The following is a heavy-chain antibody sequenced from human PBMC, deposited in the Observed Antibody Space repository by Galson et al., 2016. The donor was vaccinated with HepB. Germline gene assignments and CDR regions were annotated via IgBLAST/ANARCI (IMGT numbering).Heavy chain of an antibody. CDR2: IGAYNGNT. V-gene: IGHV1-18*01. D-gene: IGHD1-26*01. CDR3: AAHSGTNSWGRKALDY. J-gene: IGHJ4*02. Sequence: SVKVSCKAYGNYFTTYGFTWVRQAPEQGLEWMGWIGAYNGNTHSAQKFQDRVTLTRNTFTTTVYLELRSLRLDDTAGYYCAAHSGTNSWGRKALDYWGQGTLITVSS. CDR1: GNYFTTYG.